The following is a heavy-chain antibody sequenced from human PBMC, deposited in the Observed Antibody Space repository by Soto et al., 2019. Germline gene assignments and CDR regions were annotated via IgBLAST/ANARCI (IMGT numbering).Heavy chain of an antibody. Sequence: ASETLSLTCTVSGGSIRSYYWSWIRQPPGKGLEWIGYIYYSGSTNYNPSLKSRVTISVDTSKNQFSLKLSSVTAADTAVYYCARVMNTGAFDIWGQGTMVTVSS. CDR2: IYYSGST. CDR1: GGSIRSYY. V-gene: IGHV4-59*01. D-gene: IGHD2-8*02. CDR3: ARVMNTGAFDI. J-gene: IGHJ3*02.